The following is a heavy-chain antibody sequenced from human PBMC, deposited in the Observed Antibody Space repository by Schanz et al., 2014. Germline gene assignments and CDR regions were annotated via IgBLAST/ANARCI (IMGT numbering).Heavy chain of an antibody. J-gene: IGHJ4*02. CDR2: ISSSGSYT. D-gene: IGHD4-17*01. V-gene: IGHV3-11*06. CDR1: GFTFSDYY. Sequence: QVQLVESGGGLVKPGGSLRLSCAASGFTFSDYYMSWIRQAPGKGLEWVSYISSSGSYTNYADSVKGRFTISRDNAKNLLYLRMNSLRAEDTAVYYCARDAVTSVLTPGFYYWGQGTLVTVSS. CDR3: ARDAVTSVLTPGFYY.